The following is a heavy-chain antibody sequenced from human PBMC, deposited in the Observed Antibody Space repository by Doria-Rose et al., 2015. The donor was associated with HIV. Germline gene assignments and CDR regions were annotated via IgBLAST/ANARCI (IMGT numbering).Heavy chain of an antibody. J-gene: IGHJ3*02. V-gene: IGHV4-30-4*01. D-gene: IGHD3-22*01. CDR3: ARVPSYYYDSSGHIGAFDI. Sequence: WLGYIYYGGSTYYNPSLKSRVTTSVDTSKNQFSLKLSSVTAADTAVYYCARVPSYYYDSSGHIGAFDIWGQGTMVTVSS. CDR2: IYYGGST.